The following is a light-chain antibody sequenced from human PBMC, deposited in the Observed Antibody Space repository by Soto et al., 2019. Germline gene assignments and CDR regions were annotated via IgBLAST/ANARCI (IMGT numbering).Light chain of an antibody. Sequence: ENVLAQAPSTLSLSPGERATPSLRASQSVSNNYLAWYQQKPGQAPRLLIYGASNRATGIPDRFSGSGSGTDFTLTISRLEPEDFAVYYCQQYGSSGTFGQGTKVDVK. J-gene: IGKJ1*01. CDR1: QSVSNNY. CDR2: GAS. V-gene: IGKV3-20*01. CDR3: QQYGSSGT.